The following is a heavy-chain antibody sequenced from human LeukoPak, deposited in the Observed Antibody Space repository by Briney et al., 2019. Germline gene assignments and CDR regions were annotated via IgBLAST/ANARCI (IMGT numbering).Heavy chain of an antibody. D-gene: IGHD3-10*01. CDR3: AKDPTYGSGSYVFDY. V-gene: IGHV3-23*01. CDR1: GFTFSSYA. Sequence: PGVSLRLSCAASGFTFSSYAMSWVRQAPGKGLEWVSAISGSGGSTYYADSVKGRFTISRDNSKNTLYLQMNSLRAEDTAVYYCAKDPTYGSGSYVFDYWGQGTLVTVSS. J-gene: IGHJ4*02. CDR2: ISGSGGST.